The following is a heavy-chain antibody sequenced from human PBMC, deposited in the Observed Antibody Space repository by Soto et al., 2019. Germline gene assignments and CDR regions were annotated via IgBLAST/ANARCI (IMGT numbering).Heavy chain of an antibody. J-gene: IGHJ4*02. CDR1: GFTFSSYG. D-gene: IGHD5-12*01. Sequence: GGSLRLSCAASGFTFSSYGMNWVRQAPGKGLEWLSSISHASDYIHYADSVKGRFTISRDNAKNSLYLQMNNLRAEDSAIYYCARPFSGYVFYFDYWGQGTLVTVSS. CDR2: ISHASDYI. CDR3: ARPFSGYVFYFDY. V-gene: IGHV3-21*06.